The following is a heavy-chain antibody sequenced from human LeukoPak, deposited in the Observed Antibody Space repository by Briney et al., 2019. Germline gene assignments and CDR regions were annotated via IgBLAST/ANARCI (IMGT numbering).Heavy chain of an antibody. D-gene: IGHD3-3*01. CDR3: ATDGVTIFRVGTLGY. CDR2: INPNSGGT. Sequence: GASVKVSCKASGYTFTGYYMHWVRQAPGQGLEWMGWINPNSGGTNYAQKFQGRVTMTRDTSISTAYMELSRLRSDDTAVYYCATDGVTIFRVGTLGYWGQGTLVTVSS. V-gene: IGHV1-2*02. CDR1: GYTFTGYY. J-gene: IGHJ4*02.